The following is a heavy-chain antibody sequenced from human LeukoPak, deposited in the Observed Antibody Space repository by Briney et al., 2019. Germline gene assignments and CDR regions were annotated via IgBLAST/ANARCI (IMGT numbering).Heavy chain of an antibody. V-gene: IGHV3-23*01. J-gene: IGHJ5*02. Sequence: GGSLRLSYAASGIVFSNTAMNWARQSPGRGLEWVSAISGGGERTFYADSVKGRFSISRDNSKNMLYLQMNSLRADDTAIYYCGKDGGQYSSGPEFDPRGQGALVTVSS. D-gene: IGHD6-19*01. CDR3: GKDGGQYSSGPEFDP. CDR1: GIVFSNTA. CDR2: ISGGGERT.